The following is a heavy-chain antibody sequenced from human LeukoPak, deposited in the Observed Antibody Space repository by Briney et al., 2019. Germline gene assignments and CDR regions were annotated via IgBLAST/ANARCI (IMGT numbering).Heavy chain of an antibody. J-gene: IGHJ4*02. CDR3: ARVRANVDYGDYIDY. V-gene: IGHV4-39*07. CDR1: GGAISSSNYY. Sequence: PSETLSLTCTVSGGAISSSNYYWGWVRQPPGKGLEWIGEIYHSGSTNYNPSLKSRVTISVDKSKNQFSLKLSSVTAADTAVYYCARVRANVDYGDYIDYWGQGTLVTVSS. D-gene: IGHD4-17*01. CDR2: IYHSGST.